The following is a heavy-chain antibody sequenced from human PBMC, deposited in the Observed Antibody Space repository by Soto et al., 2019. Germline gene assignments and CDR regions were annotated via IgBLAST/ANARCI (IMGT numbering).Heavy chain of an antibody. CDR2: IYYSGST. Sequence: SETLSLTCTVSGGSISSGDYYWSWIRQPPGKGLEWIGYIYYSGSTYYNPSLKSRVTISVDTSKNQFSLKLSSVTAADTAVYYCARDSAAGTYYYYGMDVWGQGTTVTVSS. CDR3: ARDSAAGTYYYYGMDV. J-gene: IGHJ6*02. D-gene: IGHD6-13*01. V-gene: IGHV4-30-4*01. CDR1: GGSISSGDYY.